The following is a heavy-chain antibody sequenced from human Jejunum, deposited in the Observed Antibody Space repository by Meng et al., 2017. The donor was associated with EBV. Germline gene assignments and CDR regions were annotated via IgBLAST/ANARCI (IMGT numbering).Heavy chain of an antibody. CDR2: IKRTTDGGTT. J-gene: IGHJ4*02. CDR3: TDVGGDMI. Sequence: VQLGGSGGGLVKPWESLRLSCAASGFTFTNPHMTWVRQAPGKGLEWVGRIKRTTDGGTTDYAAPVKGRFTISRDDSKNTLYLQMNSLKTEDTAVYYCTDVGGDMIWGQGILVTVSS. CDR1: GFTFTNPH. D-gene: IGHD3-16*01. V-gene: IGHV3-15*01.